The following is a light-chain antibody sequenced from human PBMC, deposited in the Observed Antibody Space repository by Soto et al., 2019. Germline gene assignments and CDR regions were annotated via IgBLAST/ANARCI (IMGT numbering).Light chain of an antibody. V-gene: IGLV8-61*01. CDR3: VLYVGSGISV. Sequence: QTVVTQEPSFSVSPGGTVTLTCGLNSGSVSTSYYPSWYQQTPGQAPRTLIHSTNSRSSGVPDRFSGSIIGNKAALTITGAQADDESDYYCVLYVGSGISVFGGGTKLTVL. CDR1: SGSVSTSYY. J-gene: IGLJ2*01. CDR2: STN.